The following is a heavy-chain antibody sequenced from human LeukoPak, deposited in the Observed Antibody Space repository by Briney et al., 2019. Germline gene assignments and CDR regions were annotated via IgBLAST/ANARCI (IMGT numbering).Heavy chain of an antibody. Sequence: SETLSLTCTVSGGSISSGGYYWSWIRQHPGKGLEWIGYIYYSGSTYCNPSLKSRVTISVDTSKNQFSLKLSSVTAADTAVYYCARVDGSYCFDYWGQGTLVTVSS. V-gene: IGHV4-31*03. CDR3: ARVDGSYCFDY. CDR1: GGSISSGGYY. CDR2: IYYSGST. D-gene: IGHD1-26*01. J-gene: IGHJ4*02.